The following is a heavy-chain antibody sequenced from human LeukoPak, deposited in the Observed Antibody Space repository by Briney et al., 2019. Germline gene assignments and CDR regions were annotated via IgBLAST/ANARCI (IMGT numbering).Heavy chain of an antibody. V-gene: IGHV4-34*01. D-gene: IGHD2-2*01. Sequence: SETLSLTCAVYVVSFSGYYWSWIRQPPGKGLGRIGEINHSGSTNYNPSLKSRVTISVDTSKNQFSLKLSSVTAADTAVYYCARHSIVVVPAAQTWFDPWGQGTLVTVSS. CDR1: VVSFSGYY. CDR3: ARHSIVVVPAAQTWFDP. CDR2: INHSGST. J-gene: IGHJ5*02.